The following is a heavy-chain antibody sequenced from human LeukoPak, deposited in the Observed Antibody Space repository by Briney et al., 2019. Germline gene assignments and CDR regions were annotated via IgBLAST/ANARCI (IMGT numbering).Heavy chain of an antibody. CDR3: ARTYDFGRGPPGDAFDN. J-gene: IGHJ3*02. Sequence: GGSLRLSCAASGFTFTIFGMNWVRQAPGKGPEWVSYIDPRSGITYYADSVQGRFTISRDNAKESVFLQMNRLRVDDTAVYYCARTYDFGRGPPGDAFDNWGQGTPVTVSS. CDR1: GFTFTIFG. V-gene: IGHV3-48*01. D-gene: IGHD3-3*01. CDR2: IDPRSGIT.